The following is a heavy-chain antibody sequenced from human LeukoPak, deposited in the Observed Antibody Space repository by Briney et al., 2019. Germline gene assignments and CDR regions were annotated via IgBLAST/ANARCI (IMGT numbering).Heavy chain of an antibody. J-gene: IGHJ4*02. V-gene: IGHV3-7*01. D-gene: IGHD5-18*01. CDR1: GFTFSNYW. Sequence: GGSLRLSCAASGFTFSNYWMNWVRQAPGKGLEWVANIKQDGSEKYYVDSVKGRFTISRDNSKNSLYLQMNSLRAEDTAVYYCARDPGYNYGFDYWGQGTLVTVSS. CDR2: IKQDGSEK. CDR3: ARDPGYNYGFDY.